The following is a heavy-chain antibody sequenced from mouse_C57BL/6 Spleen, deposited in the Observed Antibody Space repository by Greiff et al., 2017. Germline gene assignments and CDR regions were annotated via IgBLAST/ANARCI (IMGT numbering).Heavy chain of an antibody. Sequence: VQLQQSGPELVKPGASVKISCKASGYSFTGYYMNWVKQSPEKSLEWIGEINPSTGGTTYNQKFKAKATLTVDKSSSTAYMQLKSLTSEDSAVYYCARRGLWDDYDEVFAYWGQGTLVTVSA. CDR3: ARRGLWDDYDEVFAY. CDR1: GYSFTGYY. CDR2: INPSTGGT. V-gene: IGHV1-42*01. D-gene: IGHD2-4*01. J-gene: IGHJ3*01.